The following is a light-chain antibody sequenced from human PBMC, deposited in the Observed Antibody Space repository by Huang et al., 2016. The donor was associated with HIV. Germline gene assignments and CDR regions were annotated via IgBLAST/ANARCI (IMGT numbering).Light chain of an antibody. CDR3: QQYNTWPPPYT. V-gene: IGKV3-15*01. CDR2: GAS. Sequence: EIMMTQSPATLSVSPGERATLSCRASHRVGSNLAWYQQKPGQAPRLLIYGASTRATGIPARFIGSGSGTEFTLTISSLQSEDFAVYYCQQYNTWPPPYTFGQGTKLEIK. CDR1: HRVGSN. J-gene: IGKJ2*01.